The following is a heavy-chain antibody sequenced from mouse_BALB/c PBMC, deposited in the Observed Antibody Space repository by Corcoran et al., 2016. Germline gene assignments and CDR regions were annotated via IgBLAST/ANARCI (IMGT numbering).Heavy chain of an antibody. CDR2: IKPYNDGT. CDR1: GYTFTSYV. J-gene: IGHJ3*01. V-gene: IGHV1S136*01. D-gene: IGHD2-14*01. CDR3: ATRYDETWFAY. Sequence: EVQLQQSGPELVKPGASVKMSCKASGYTFTSYVMHWVKQKPGQGLEWIGYIKPYNDGTKYNEKFKGKATLTSDKSSSTAYMELSSLTSEDSAVYYCATRYDETWFAYWGQGTLVTVSA.